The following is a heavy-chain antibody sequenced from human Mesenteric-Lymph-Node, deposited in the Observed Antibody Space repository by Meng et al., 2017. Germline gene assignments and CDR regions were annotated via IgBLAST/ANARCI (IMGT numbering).Heavy chain of an antibody. Sequence: GESLKISCTASGFTFGDYAMSWFRQAPGKGLEWVGFIRSKAYGGTTEYAASVKGRFTISRDDSKSIAYLQMNSLKTEDTAVYYCTRGSYSSGWYESVYFDYWGQGNLVNGYS. CDR2: IRSKAYGGTT. CDR1: GFTFGDYA. J-gene: IGHJ4*02. CDR3: TRGSYSSGWYESVYFDY. V-gene: IGHV3-49*03. D-gene: IGHD6-19*01.